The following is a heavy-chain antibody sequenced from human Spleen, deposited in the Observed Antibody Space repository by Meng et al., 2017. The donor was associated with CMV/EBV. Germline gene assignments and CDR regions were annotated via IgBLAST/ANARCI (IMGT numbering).Heavy chain of an antibody. CDR2: IIPIFGTA. CDR1: CYTFTSYG. V-gene: IGHV1-69*05. J-gene: IGHJ6*02. D-gene: IGHD6-6*01. CDR3: AREYSSSSGYYYYGMDV. Sequence: SVKVSCKASCYTFTSYGISWVRQAPGQGLEWMGGIIPIFGTANYAQKFQGRVTITTDESTSTAYMELSSLRSEDTAVYYCAREYSSSSGYYYYGMDVWGQGTTVTVSS.